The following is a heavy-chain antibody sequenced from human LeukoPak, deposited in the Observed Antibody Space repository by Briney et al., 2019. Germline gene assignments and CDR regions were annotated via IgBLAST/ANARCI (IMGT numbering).Heavy chain of an antibody. CDR1: GFIFSSHG. CDR3: ARGSTFGGVISDF. CDR2: ITRSSRII. Sequence: PGGSLRLSCAASGFIFSSHGMNWVRQIPGKGLEWLSYITRSSRIIYYADSVKGRFTISRDNANNSLHLQMNSLRVEDTGIYFCARGSTFGGVISDFWGQGTLVTVSS. V-gene: IGHV3-48*01. J-gene: IGHJ4*02. D-gene: IGHD3-16*02.